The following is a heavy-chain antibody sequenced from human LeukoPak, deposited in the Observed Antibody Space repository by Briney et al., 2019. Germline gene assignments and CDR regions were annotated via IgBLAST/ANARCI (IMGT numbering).Heavy chain of an antibody. Sequence: GSLRLSCTASGFTFSDYYMSWVRQAPGKGLEWVSYISDFGDTIYYADSVKGRFTVSRDNVNNSLYLQMNSLRAEDTAVYYCVRGGGSFDSWGQGTLVTVSS. CDR2: ISDFGDTI. J-gene: IGHJ4*02. CDR1: GFTFSDYY. D-gene: IGHD1-26*01. V-gene: IGHV3-11*04. CDR3: VRGGGSFDS.